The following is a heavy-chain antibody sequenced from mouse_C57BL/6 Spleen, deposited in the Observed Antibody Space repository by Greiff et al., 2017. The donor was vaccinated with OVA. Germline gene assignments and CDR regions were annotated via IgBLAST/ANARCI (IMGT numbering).Heavy chain of an antibody. D-gene: IGHD1-1*01. CDR3: ARGYYYGSRYYFDY. CDR2: ISYDGSN. J-gene: IGHJ2*01. V-gene: IGHV3-6*01. Sequence: EVKLQESGPGLVKPSQSLSLTCSVPGYSITSGSYWNWIRQFPGNKLEWMGYISYDGSNNYNPSLNNRISITRDTSKNQFFLTLNAVTTEDTATYYCARGYYYGSRYYFDYWGQGTTLTVAS. CDR1: GYSITSGSY.